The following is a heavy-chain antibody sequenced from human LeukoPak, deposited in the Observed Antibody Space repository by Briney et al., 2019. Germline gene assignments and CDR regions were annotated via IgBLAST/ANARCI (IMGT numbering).Heavy chain of an antibody. Sequence: ASVKVSCKASGYTFTGYYMHWVRQAPGQGLEWMGWINPNSGGTNYAQKFQGRVTMTRDTSISTAYMELSRLRSDDTAVYYCARDGGFKTPWDYYYGMDVWGQGTTVTVSS. CDR3: ARDGGFKTPWDYYYGMDV. J-gene: IGHJ6*02. D-gene: IGHD7-27*01. CDR1: GYTFTGYY. V-gene: IGHV1-2*02. CDR2: INPNSGGT.